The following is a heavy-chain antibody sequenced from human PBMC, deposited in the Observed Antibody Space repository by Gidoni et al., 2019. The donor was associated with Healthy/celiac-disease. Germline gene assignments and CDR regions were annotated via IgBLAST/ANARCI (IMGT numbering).Heavy chain of an antibody. CDR1: GGSFSGYY. CDR3: ARGDAGEWDYFDY. V-gene: IGHV4-34*01. Sequence: QVQLQQWGAGLLTPSETLSLTCAVYGGSFSGYYWSWIRQPPGKGLEWIGEINHSGSTNYNPSLKSRVTISVDTSKNQFSLKLSSVTAADTAVYYCARGDAGEWDYFDYWGQGTLVTVSS. D-gene: IGHD3-10*01. CDR2: INHSGST. J-gene: IGHJ4*02.